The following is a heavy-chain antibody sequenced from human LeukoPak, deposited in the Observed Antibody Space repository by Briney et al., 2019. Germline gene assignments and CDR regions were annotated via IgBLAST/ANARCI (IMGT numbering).Heavy chain of an antibody. CDR2: ISASGGST. CDR1: GFPFSSYA. Sequence: PGGSLRLSCAASGFPFSSYAMTWVRQAPGKGLEWVSAISASGGSTYYADSVRGRFTISRDNSKNTLYLQMNSLRAEDTAVYYCAEASAGSGRALYYYGMDVWGKGTTVTVSS. D-gene: IGHD3-10*01. J-gene: IGHJ6*04. V-gene: IGHV3-23*01. CDR3: AEASAGSGRALYYYGMDV.